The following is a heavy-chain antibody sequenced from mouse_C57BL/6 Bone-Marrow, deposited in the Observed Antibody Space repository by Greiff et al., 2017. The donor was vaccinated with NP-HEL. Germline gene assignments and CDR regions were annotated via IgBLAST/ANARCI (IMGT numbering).Heavy chain of an antibody. CDR1: GFTFSNYW. V-gene: IGHV6-3*01. CDR2: IRLKSDNYAT. D-gene: IGHD1-1*01. CDR3: KYYGSSLYFDY. J-gene: IGHJ2*01. Sequence: EVQGVESGGGLVQPGGSMKLSCVASGFTFSNYWMNWVRQSPEKGLEWVAQIRLKSDNYATHYAESVKGRFTISRDDSKSSVYLQMNNLRAEDTGIYYCKYYGSSLYFDYWGQGTTLTVSS.